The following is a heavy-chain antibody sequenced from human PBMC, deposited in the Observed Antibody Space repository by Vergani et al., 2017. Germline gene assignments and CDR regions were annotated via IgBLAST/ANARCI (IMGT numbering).Heavy chain of an antibody. CDR2: IIPIFGTA. CDR3: ASAFGRYCSSTSCYRHDY. D-gene: IGHD2-2*02. V-gene: IGHV1-69*01. Sequence: QVQLVQSGAEVKKPGSSVKVSCKASGGTFSSYAISWVRQAPGQGLEWMGGIIPIFGTANYAQKFQGRVTITADESTSTAYMELSSLRSEDTAGYYCASAFGRYCSSTSCYRHDYWGQGTLVTVSS. J-gene: IGHJ4*02. CDR1: GGTFSSYA.